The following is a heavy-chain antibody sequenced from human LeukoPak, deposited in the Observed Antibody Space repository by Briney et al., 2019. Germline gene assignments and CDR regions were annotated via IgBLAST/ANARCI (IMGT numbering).Heavy chain of an antibody. D-gene: IGHD4-17*01. CDR1: GFTLNTYA. V-gene: IGHV3-23*01. CDR3: AKGGPPYGDYVYFDY. CDR2: ISGSGGIT. J-gene: IGHJ4*02. Sequence: PGGSLRLSCAASGFTLNTYAMTWVRQAPGKGLEWVSGISGSGGITYYADSVKGRFTISRDNSKSTLYLQMNSLRAEDTALYYCAKGGPPYGDYVYFDYWGQGTLVTVSS.